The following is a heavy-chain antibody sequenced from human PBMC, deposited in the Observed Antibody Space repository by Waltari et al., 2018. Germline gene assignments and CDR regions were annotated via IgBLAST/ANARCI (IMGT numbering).Heavy chain of an antibody. V-gene: IGHV3-9*01. D-gene: IGHD3-10*01. Sequence: EVQLVESGGGLVQPGRSLRLSCAASGFTFDDYAMHWVRQAPGKGLEWVPGISWNSGSIGYADSVKGRFTISRDNAKNSLYLQMNSLRAEDTALYYCAKGLNYGSGRGGVDYWGQGTLVTVSS. J-gene: IGHJ4*02. CDR3: AKGLNYGSGRGGVDY. CDR1: GFTFDDYA. CDR2: ISWNSGSI.